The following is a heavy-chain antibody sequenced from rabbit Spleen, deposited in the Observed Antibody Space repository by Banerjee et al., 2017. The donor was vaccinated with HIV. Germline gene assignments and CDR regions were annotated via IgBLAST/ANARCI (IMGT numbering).Heavy chain of an antibody. CDR2: IAGSSSGFT. V-gene: IGHV1S45*01. CDR1: GFTFSSSDY. Sequence: QEQLEESAGGLVQPGGSLRLSCKASGFTFSSSDYMCWVRQAPGKGLEWISCIAGSSSGFTYSATWAKGRFTCSKTSSTTVTLQMTSLTVADTATYFCARDGAGGSYFGLWGQGTLVTVS. D-gene: IGHD8-1*01. J-gene: IGHJ4*01. CDR3: ARDGAGGSYFGL.